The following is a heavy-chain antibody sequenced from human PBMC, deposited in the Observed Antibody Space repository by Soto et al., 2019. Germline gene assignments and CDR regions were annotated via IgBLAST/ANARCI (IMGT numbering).Heavy chain of an antibody. J-gene: IGHJ6*03. V-gene: IGHV6-1*01. CDR3: EVTSPLQWYYMDV. D-gene: IGHD4-4*01. CDR1: GDSVSSNSAA. CDR2: TYYRSRWYN. Sequence: SQTLSLTCVISGDSVSSNSAAWNWIRQSPPRGLEWLGRTYYRSRWYNDYAVSVRSRITVNADTSKNQFSLHLNSVTPEDTAVYYCEVTSPLQWYYMDVWDKAITVTVSS.